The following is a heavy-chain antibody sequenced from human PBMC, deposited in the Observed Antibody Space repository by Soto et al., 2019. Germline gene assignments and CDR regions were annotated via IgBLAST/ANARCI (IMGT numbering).Heavy chain of an antibody. D-gene: IGHD6-13*01. CDR2: IYYSGST. CDR1: GGSISSYY. CDR3: ARDRIAAAGSNWFDP. J-gene: IGHJ5*02. Sequence: SETLSLTCTVSGGSISSYYWSWIRQPPGKGLEWIGYIYYSGSTNYNPSLKSRVTISVDTSKNQFSLKLSSVTAADTAVYYCARDRIAAAGSNWFDPWGQGTLVTVSS. V-gene: IGHV4-59*01.